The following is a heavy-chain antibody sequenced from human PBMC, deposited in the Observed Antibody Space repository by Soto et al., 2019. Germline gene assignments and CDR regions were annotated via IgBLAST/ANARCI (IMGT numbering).Heavy chain of an antibody. Sequence: QVQLVQSGAEVEKPGASVKVSCKASGYTFTNYAVHWVRQAPGQRLEWMGWINAGNGNTRYSQKFQGRVTITRDTPARTVYMELSSLRSVDTAVYYCARGHLAVVPVASWFYYMDVWGKGTTVTVSS. CDR2: INAGNGNT. V-gene: IGHV1-3*01. CDR3: ARGHLAVVPVASWFYYMDV. CDR1: GYTFTNYA. J-gene: IGHJ6*03. D-gene: IGHD2-2*01.